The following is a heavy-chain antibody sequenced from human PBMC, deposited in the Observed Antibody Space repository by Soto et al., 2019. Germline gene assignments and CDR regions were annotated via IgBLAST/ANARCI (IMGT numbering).Heavy chain of an antibody. CDR3: ARRGDGSGSLDY. CDR2: IYHSGTT. V-gene: IGHV4-4*02. Sequence: VQLLESGGGLVQPGGSLRLSCAASGFTFSSYAMSWVRQAPGKGLEWIGEIYHSGTTNYNPSLKSRVTISVDKSKNQFSLKMSSLTAADTAVYYCARRGDGSGSLDYWGQGTLVTVFS. CDR1: GFTFSSYAM. D-gene: IGHD3-10*01. J-gene: IGHJ4*02.